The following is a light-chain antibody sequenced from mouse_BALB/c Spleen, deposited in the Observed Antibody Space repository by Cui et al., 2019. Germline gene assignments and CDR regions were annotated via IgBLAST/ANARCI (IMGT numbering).Light chain of an antibody. CDR2: DTS. J-gene: IGKJ5*01. CDR1: QDINKY. CDR3: LQYDYLLT. Sequence: DIKMTQYPSSLSVSLGGKITITCKASQDINKYIACYQHKPGKGPRLLIHDTSSVHAGIPSRFSGSGSGSDYSFSISNLEPEDIATYYCLQYDYLLTFGAGTKLELK. V-gene: IGKV19-93*01.